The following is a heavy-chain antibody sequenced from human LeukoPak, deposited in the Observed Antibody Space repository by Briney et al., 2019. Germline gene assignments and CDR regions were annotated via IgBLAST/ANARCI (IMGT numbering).Heavy chain of an antibody. CDR3: ARDAISSGS. CDR2: ISSSGLTT. Sequence: GGSLRLSCAASGFTLSSYSMNWARQAPGNGLEWVSYISSSGLTTNYADSVKGRFTIFRDNAKNSVYLQMNRLTDEDTAVYYCARDAISSGSWGQGTLVTVSS. J-gene: IGHJ4*02. V-gene: IGHV3-48*02. D-gene: IGHD1-26*01. CDR1: GFTLSSYS.